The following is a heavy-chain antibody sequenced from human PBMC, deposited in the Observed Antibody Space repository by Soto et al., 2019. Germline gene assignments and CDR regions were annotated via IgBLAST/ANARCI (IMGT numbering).Heavy chain of an antibody. CDR3: ARDAKGIAAADTLDY. CDR1: GGSISISNL. V-gene: IGHV4-4*02. CDR2: IYHSGST. Sequence: TLSLTCAVAGGSISISNLWSLFRPPPGKGLEWIGEIYHSGSTNYNPSLKSRVTISVDKSKNQFSLKLSSVTAADTAVYYCARDAKGIAAADTLDYWGQGTLVTVSS. D-gene: IGHD6-13*01. J-gene: IGHJ4*02.